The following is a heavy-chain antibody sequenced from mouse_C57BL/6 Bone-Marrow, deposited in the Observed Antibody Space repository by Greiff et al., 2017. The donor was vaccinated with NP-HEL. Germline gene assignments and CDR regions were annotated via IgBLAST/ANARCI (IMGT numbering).Heavy chain of an antibody. CDR2: IPPNSGST. J-gene: IGHJ2*01. CDR3: ARPSHFAY. CDR1: GYTFTSYW. Sequence: VQLQQPGAELVKPGASVKLSCKASGYTFTSYWMHWVKQRPGQGLEWIGMIPPNSGSTNYNEKFKSKATLTVDKSSSTAYMQISSLTSEDSAVYYCARPSHFAYWGQGTTLTVSS. V-gene: IGHV1-64*01.